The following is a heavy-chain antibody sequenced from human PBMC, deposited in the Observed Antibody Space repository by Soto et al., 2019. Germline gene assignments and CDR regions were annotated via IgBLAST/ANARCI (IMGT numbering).Heavy chain of an antibody. CDR3: AKDLGSGSYYKWNYYYYCGMDV. Sequence: EVQLLESGGGLVQPGGSLRLSCAASGFTFSSYAMSWVRQAPGKGLEWVSAISGSGGSTYYADSVKGRFTISRDNSKNTLYLQMNSLRAEDTAVYYCAKDLGSGSYYKWNYYYYCGMDVWGQGTTVTVSS. CDR2: ISGSGGST. D-gene: IGHD3-10*01. J-gene: IGHJ6*02. V-gene: IGHV3-23*01. CDR1: GFTFSSYA.